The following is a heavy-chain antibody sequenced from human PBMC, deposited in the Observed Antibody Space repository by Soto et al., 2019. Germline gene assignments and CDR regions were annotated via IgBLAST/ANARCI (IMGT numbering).Heavy chain of an antibody. V-gene: IGHV3-30*18. CDR3: AKSIRPRTYYDFWSGLRPGDYYYYYGMDV. CDR2: ISYDGSNK. Sequence: GGSLRLSCAASGFTFSSYGMHWVRQAPGKGLEWVAVISYDGSNKYYADSVKGRFTISSDNSKNTLYLQMNSLGAEDTAVYYCAKSIRPRTYYDFWSGLRPGDYYYYYGMDVWGQGTTVTVSS. J-gene: IGHJ6*02. D-gene: IGHD3-3*01. CDR1: GFTFSSYG.